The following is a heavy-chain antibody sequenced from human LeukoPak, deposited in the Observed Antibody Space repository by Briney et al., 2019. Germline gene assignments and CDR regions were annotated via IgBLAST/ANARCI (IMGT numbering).Heavy chain of an antibody. CDR1: GFTFSNYG. Sequence: GGSLRLSCAASGFTFSNYGTSWVRQAPGKGLDWVSSISGSGGSTYYADSVKGRFTISRDNSKNTLYLQMNSLRAEDTAVYYCAKDSGWSFDYWGQGTLVTGSS. CDR3: AKDSGWSFDY. D-gene: IGHD6-19*01. J-gene: IGHJ4*02. CDR2: ISGSGGST. V-gene: IGHV3-23*01.